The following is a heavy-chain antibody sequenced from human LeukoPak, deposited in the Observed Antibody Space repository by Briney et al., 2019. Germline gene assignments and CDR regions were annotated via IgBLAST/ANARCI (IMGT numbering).Heavy chain of an antibody. CDR1: GGSISSYY. D-gene: IGHD6-19*01. Sequence: SETLSLTCTVSGGSISSYYWSWLRQPPGKGLEWIGYIYYSGSTNYNPSLKSRVTISVDTSKNQFSLKLSSVTAADTAVYYCARHGSSGWSSDFDYWGQGTLVTVSS. CDR2: IYYSGST. V-gene: IGHV4-59*08. CDR3: ARHGSSGWSSDFDY. J-gene: IGHJ4*02.